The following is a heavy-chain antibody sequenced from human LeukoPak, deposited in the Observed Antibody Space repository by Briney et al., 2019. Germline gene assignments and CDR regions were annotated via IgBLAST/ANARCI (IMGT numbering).Heavy chain of an antibody. D-gene: IGHD2-2*02. Sequence: ASVKVSCKASGYTFTGYYMHWVRQAPGQGLEWMGWINPNSGGTNYAQKFQGRVTMTRDTSISTAYMELSRLRSDDTAVYYCARVVVPAAIRGIAAAGIADYWGQGTLVTVSS. CDR1: GYTFTGYY. V-gene: IGHV1-2*02. J-gene: IGHJ4*02. CDR3: ARVVVPAAIRGIAAAGIADY. CDR2: INPNSGGT.